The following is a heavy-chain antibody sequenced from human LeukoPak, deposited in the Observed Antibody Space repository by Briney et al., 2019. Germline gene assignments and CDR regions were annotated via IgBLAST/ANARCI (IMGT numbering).Heavy chain of an antibody. CDR3: AKGPEWGLQTDYYYYYGMDV. CDR1: GFTFSSYG. V-gene: IGHV3-30*18. J-gene: IGHJ6*02. D-gene: IGHD1-26*01. Sequence: GGSLRLSCAASGFTFSSYGMHWVRQAPGKGLEWVAVISYDGSNKYYADSVKGRFTISRDNSKNTLYLQMNSLRAEDTAVYYCAKGPEWGLQTDYYYYYGMDVWGQGTTVTVSS. CDR2: ISYDGSNK.